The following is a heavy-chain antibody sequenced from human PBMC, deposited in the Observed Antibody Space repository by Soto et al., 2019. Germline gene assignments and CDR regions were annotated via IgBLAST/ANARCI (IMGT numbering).Heavy chain of an antibody. D-gene: IGHD1-7*01. Sequence: SVKVSCKASGGTFSSYAISWVRQAPGQGLEWMGGIIPIFGTANYAQKFQGRVTITADESTSTAYMELSSLRSEDTAVYYCARRLELPTRYYYYGMDVWGQGTTVTVSS. CDR1: GGTFSSYA. V-gene: IGHV1-69*13. CDR3: ARRLELPTRYYYYGMDV. J-gene: IGHJ6*02. CDR2: IIPIFGTA.